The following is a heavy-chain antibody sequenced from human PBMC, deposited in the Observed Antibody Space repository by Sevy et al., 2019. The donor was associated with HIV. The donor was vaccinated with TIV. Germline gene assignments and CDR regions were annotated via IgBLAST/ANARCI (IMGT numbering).Heavy chain of an antibody. CDR3: VRRSAGQWLAVYYFDS. D-gene: IGHD6-19*01. J-gene: IGHJ4*02. Sequence: SETLSLTCSVSGDSITRSAYYWAWIRQPPGKGLEWIGSMSSSGSTYHNASLKGRLTMAVDTSKSQFSLTLESVTAADTAVYYCVRRSAGQWLAVYYFDSWGQGTLVTVSS. CDR2: MSSSGST. V-gene: IGHV4-39*01. CDR1: GDSITRSAYY.